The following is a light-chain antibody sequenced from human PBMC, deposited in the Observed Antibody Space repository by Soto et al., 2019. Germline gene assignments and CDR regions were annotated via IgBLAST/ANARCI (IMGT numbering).Light chain of an antibody. J-gene: IGLJ1*01. CDR1: SSDVGGYNS. Sequence: QSALTQPASVSGSPGQSINISCTGTSSDVGGYNSVSWYQQHPGKAPKLVIYDVSNRPSGVSPRFSGSKSGNTASLTISGLQAEDDADYFCSSYTSRNTLVFGTGTKLTVL. CDR2: DVS. V-gene: IGLV2-14*01. CDR3: SSYTSRNTLV.